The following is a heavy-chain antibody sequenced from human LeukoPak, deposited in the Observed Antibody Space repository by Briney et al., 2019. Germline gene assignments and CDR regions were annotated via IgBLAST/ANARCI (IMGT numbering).Heavy chain of an antibody. CDR1: GGSISSSSYY. V-gene: IGHV4-39*01. CDR3: ARRAYSSGWYRGYYFDY. CDR2: IYYSGST. J-gene: IGHJ4*02. Sequence: SETLSLTCTVSGGSISSSSYYWGWIRQPPGKGLEWIGSIYYSGSTYYNPSLKSRVTISVDTSKNQFSLKLSSVTAADTAVYYCARRAYSSGWYRGYYFDYWGQGTLVTVSS. D-gene: IGHD6-19*01.